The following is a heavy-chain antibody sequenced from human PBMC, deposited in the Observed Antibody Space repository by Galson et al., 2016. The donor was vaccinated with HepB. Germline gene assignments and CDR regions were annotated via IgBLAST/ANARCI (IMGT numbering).Heavy chain of an antibody. Sequence: SLRLSCAASGFSFNSHSLCWVRQAPGKGLEWLSYISASGAIIHYADSLKGRLSASRDNAKSTLFLQMNSLTAEDTAVYYCARLDVVRGRDYWGQGTLVTVSS. D-gene: IGHD3/OR15-3a*01. CDR3: ARLDVVRGRDY. CDR1: GFSFNSHS. V-gene: IGHV3-48*04. J-gene: IGHJ4*02. CDR2: ISASGAII.